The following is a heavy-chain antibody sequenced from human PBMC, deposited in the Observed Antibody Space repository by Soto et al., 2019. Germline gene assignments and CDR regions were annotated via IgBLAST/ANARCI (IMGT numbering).Heavy chain of an antibody. V-gene: IGHV5-51*01. D-gene: IGHD2-2*01. CDR3: ARGYCTTTICDPWFDP. CDR2: IYPGYSDT. CDR1: GYSFTSYL. J-gene: IGHJ5*02. Sequence: VESLKISCTGFGYSFTSYLICWVRHIPGKGLEWMGIIYPGYSDTRYSPSFQGQVTISADKSITTAYLQWSSLKASDTAMYYCARGYCTTTICDPWFDPWGQGTLVTVSS.